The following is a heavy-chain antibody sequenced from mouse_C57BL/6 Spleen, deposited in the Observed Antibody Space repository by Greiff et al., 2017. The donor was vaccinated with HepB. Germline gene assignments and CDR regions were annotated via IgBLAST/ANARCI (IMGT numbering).Heavy chain of an antibody. CDR3: ASSYGSSFNWYFDV. Sequence: QVQLQQSGPELVKPGASVKISCKASGYAFSSSWMNWVKQRPGKGLEWIGRIYPGDGDTNYNGKFKGKATLTADKSSSTAYMQLSSLTSEDSAVYFCASSYGSSFNWYFDVWGTGTTVTVSS. CDR2: IYPGDGDT. D-gene: IGHD1-1*01. CDR1: GYAFSSSW. V-gene: IGHV1-82*01. J-gene: IGHJ1*03.